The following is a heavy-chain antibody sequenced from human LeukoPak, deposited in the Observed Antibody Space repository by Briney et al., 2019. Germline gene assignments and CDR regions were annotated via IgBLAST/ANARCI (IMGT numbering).Heavy chain of an antibody. CDR1: GFAFSRYW. J-gene: IGHJ3*01. CDR3: ARDVGYSYGSKYDAFDL. Sequence: GGSLRLSCAASGFAFSRYWISWVRQAPGKGLEWLANIGQDGSLINYAGSVKGRFTISRDNAKNLLFLQMDSLRGEDTAVYFCARDVGYSYGSKYDAFDLWGQGTMVTVSA. V-gene: IGHV3-7*01. D-gene: IGHD6-13*01. CDR2: IGQDGSLI.